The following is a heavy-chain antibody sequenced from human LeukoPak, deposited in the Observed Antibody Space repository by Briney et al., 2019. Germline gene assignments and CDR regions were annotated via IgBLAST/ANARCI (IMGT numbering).Heavy chain of an antibody. CDR1: GGSISGYY. D-gene: IGHD4-17*01. CDR2: INHSGST. Sequence: PSETLSLTCTVSGGSISGYYWSWIRQPPGKGLEWIGEINHSGSTNYNPSLKSRVTISVDTSKNQFSLKLSSVTAADTAVYYCARGPTPYGDYVRWSRRLDYWGQGTLVTVSS. CDR3: ARGPTPYGDYVRWSRRLDY. V-gene: IGHV4-34*01. J-gene: IGHJ4*02.